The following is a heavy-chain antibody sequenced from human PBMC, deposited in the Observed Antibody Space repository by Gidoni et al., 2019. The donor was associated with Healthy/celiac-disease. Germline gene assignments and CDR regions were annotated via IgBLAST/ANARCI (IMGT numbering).Heavy chain of an antibody. CDR2: IYYSGST. CDR1: ACSISSSRYY. CDR3: ARRGGGYSNPKWFDP. Sequence: QLPLPESGPGLVTPSDTLSLPCTVSACSISSSRYYWGWIRQPPGKGLEWIGSIYYSGSTYYNPSLKSRVTISVDTSKNQFALKMSSVTAADTAVYYCARRGGGYSNPKWFDPWGQGTLVTVSS. D-gene: IGHD4-4*01. J-gene: IGHJ5*02. V-gene: IGHV4-39*01.